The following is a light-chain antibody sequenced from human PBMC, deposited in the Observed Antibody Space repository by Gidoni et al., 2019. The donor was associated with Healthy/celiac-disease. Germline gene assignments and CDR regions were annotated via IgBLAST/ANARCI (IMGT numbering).Light chain of an antibody. V-gene: IGKV1-33*01. CDR2: DAS. J-gene: IGKJ5*01. Sequence: IPITQSSSSLSASVGDRVTITCQASQDISNYLNWYQQKPGKAPKLLIYDASNLETGVPSRFSGSGSGTDFTFTISSLQPEDIATYYCQQYDNLPITFXQXTRLEIK. CDR3: QQYDNLPIT. CDR1: QDISNY.